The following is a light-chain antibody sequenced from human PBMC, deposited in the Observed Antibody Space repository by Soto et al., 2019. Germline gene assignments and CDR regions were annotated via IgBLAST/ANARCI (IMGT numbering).Light chain of an antibody. CDR1: QSVTSSY. J-gene: IGKJ3*01. Sequence: EIVLTQSPGTLSLSPGERATLSCRASQSVTSSYLAWYQQKPSQAPSLLMYGASSRATGIPDRCSGSGSGTDFTLTISRLEPEDFAVYYCQQYGSSPLTFGPGTKVDLK. CDR3: QQYGSSPLT. V-gene: IGKV3-20*01. CDR2: GAS.